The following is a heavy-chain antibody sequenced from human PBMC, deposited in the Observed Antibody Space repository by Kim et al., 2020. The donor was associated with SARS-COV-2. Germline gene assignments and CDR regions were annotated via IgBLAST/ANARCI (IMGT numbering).Heavy chain of an antibody. J-gene: IGHJ4*02. Sequence: ESVKGRFTISRDNSKNTLYLQMNSLRAEDTAVYYCAKRNCDRGSCPIDSWGQGTLVTVSS. D-gene: IGHD2-15*01. V-gene: IGHV3-23*01. CDR3: AKRNCDRGSCPIDS.